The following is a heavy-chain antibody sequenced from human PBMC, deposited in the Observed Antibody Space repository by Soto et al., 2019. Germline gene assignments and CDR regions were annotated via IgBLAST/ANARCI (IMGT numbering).Heavy chain of an antibody. J-gene: IGHJ5*02. V-gene: IGHV4-4*07. D-gene: IGHD1-1*01. Sequence: SETLSLTCSVSGGSISKFYWSWIRKTAGKGLEWMGRVYATGTTDYNPSLRSRVMMSVDTSKKQFSLKLRSVTAADTAVYYCVRDGTKTLRDWFDPWGQGISVTVSS. CDR3: VRDGTKTLRDWFDP. CDR1: GGSISKFY. CDR2: VYATGTT.